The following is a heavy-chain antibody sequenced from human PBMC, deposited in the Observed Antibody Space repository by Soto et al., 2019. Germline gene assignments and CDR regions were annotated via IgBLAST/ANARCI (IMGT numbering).Heavy chain of an antibody. CDR1: GGTFSSYA. D-gene: IGHD3-3*01. CDR3: AREYYDFWSGYSGAQRGSCMDV. CDR2: IIPIFGTA. J-gene: IGHJ6*02. Sequence: QVQLVQSGAEVKKPGSSVKVSCKASGGTFSSYAISWVRQAPGQGLEWMGGIIPIFGTANYAQKFQGRVTITADESTSTAYMELGSLRSENTAVYDCAREYYDFWSGYSGAQRGSCMDVWGQGTTVTVSS. V-gene: IGHV1-69*01.